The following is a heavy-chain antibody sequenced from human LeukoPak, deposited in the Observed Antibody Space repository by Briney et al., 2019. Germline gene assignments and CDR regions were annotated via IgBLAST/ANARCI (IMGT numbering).Heavy chain of an antibody. V-gene: IGHV3-33*08. CDR2: IWYDGSNK. Sequence: GRSLRLSCAASGFTFSSYGMHWVRQAPGKGLEWVAVIWYDGSNKYYADSVKGRFTISRDNSKNTLYLQMNSLRAEDTAVYYCARGNVDTAMAHYFDYWGQGTLVTVSS. J-gene: IGHJ4*02. CDR3: ARGNVDTAMAHYFDY. D-gene: IGHD5-18*01. CDR1: GFTFSSYG.